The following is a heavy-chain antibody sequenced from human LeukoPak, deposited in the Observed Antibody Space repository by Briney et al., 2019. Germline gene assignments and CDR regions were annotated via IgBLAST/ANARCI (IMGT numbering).Heavy chain of an antibody. CDR3: ARVGSSGLRFVDY. Sequence: PGGSLRLSCAASGFTFSSYSMNWVRQAPGKGLEWVSSISSSSSYIYYADSVKGRFTISRDNAKNSLYLQMNSLRAEDTAVYYCARVGSSGLRFVDYWGQGTLVTVSS. V-gene: IGHV3-21*01. D-gene: IGHD6-19*01. CDR1: GFTFSSYS. J-gene: IGHJ4*02. CDR2: ISSSSSYI.